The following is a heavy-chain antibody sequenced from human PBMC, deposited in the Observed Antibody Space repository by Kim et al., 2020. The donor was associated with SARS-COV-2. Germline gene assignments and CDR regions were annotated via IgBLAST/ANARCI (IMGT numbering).Heavy chain of an antibody. CDR3: TTYYYGSGSYYH. D-gene: IGHD3-10*01. V-gene: IGHV3-49*03. Sequence: GGSLRLSCAASGFTFSNYAMNWFRQAPGKGLEWVAFIRSEANGRKYAYAASVRCTFTISKDDSKRFAYLQMIRLKTEDTDVYYCTTYYYGSGSYYHWGQGTLVTVSS. J-gene: IGHJ4*02. CDR1: GFTFSNYA. CDR2: IRSEANGRKY.